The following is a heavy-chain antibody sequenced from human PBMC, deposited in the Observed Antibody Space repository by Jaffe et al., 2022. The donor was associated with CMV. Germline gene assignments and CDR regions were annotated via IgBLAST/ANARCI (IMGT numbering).Heavy chain of an antibody. CDR1: GGSISSSSYY. V-gene: IGHV4-39*01. J-gene: IGHJ4*02. CDR2: IYYSGST. CDR3: ARQRGGYSYAPIDY. Sequence: QLQLQESGPGLVKPSETLSLTCTVSGGSISSSSYYWGWIRQPPGKGLEWIGSIYYSGSTYYNPSLKSRVTISVDTSKNQFSLKLSSVTAADTAVYYCARQRGGYSYAPIDYWGQGTLVTVSS. D-gene: IGHD5-18*01.